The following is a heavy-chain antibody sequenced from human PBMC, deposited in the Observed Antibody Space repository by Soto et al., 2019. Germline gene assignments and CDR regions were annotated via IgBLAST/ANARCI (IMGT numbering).Heavy chain of an antibody. Sequence: EVQLVESGGGLVQPGGSLTLSCAASGFTFSRNWMSWVRQAPGKGLEWVANIKQDGSEKYYADAVKGRFTLSRDNVENSLYLQMNSLRGEDTAVYYCARDGDGYPAWGQGTLVTVSS. D-gene: IGHD1-1*01. CDR3: ARDGDGYPA. CDR1: GFTFSRNW. V-gene: IGHV3-7*01. CDR2: IKQDGSEK. J-gene: IGHJ5*02.